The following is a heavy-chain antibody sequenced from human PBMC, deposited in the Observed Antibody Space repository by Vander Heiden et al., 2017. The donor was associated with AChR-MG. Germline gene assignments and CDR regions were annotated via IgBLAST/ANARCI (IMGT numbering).Heavy chain of an antibody. CDR3: ARHGDGRRYTSSSDY. CDR2: IYYSGST. Sequence: QLQLQESGPGLVKPSETLSLTCTVSGGSISSGTYYWGWIRQPPGKGLEWIGSIYYSGSTYYNPSLKSRVTISVDTSKNQFSLKLSSVTAADTAVYYCARHGDGRRYTSSSDYWGQGTLVTVSS. J-gene: IGHJ4*02. V-gene: IGHV4-39*01. D-gene: IGHD6-13*01. CDR1: GGSISSGTYY.